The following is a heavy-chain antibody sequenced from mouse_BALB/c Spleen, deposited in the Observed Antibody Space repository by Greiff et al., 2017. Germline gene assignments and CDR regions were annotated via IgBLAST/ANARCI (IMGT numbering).Heavy chain of an antibody. V-gene: IGHV1-82*01. D-gene: IGHD4-1*01. CDR2: IYPGDGDT. J-gene: IGHJ3*01. CDR3: AREGDWDFAY. Sequence: QVQLKESGPELVKPGASVKISCKASGYAFSSSWMNWVKQRPGQGLEWIGRIYPGDGDTNYNGKFKGKATLTADKSSSTAYMQLSSLTSVDSAVYFCAREGDWDFAYWGQGTLVTVSA. CDR1: GYAFSSSW.